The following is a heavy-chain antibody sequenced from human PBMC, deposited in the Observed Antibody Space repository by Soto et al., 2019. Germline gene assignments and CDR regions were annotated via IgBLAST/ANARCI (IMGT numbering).Heavy chain of an antibody. J-gene: IGHJ6*02. CDR2: INPNSGGT. D-gene: IGHD5-18*01. CDR3: ARAGLKDTAMVKLGMDV. CDR1: GYTFTGYY. V-gene: IGHV1-2*04. Sequence: VKVSCKASGYTFTGYYMHWVRQAPGQGLEWMGWINPNSGGTNYAQKFQGWVTMTRDTSISTAYMELSRLRSDDTAVYYCARAGLKDTAMVKLGMDVWGQGTTVTVSS.